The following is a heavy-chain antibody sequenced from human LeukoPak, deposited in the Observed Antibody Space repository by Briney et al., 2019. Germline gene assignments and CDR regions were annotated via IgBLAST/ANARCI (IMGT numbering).Heavy chain of an antibody. CDR1: GYTFTSYD. CDR2: MNPNSGNT. V-gene: IGHV1-8*03. D-gene: IGHD6-19*01. J-gene: IGHJ6*03. CDR3: ARVLSGWHENYYYYYVDV. Sequence: ASVKVSCKASGYTFTSYDINWVRQATGQGLEWMGWMNPNSGNTGYAQKFQGRVTITRNTSISTAYMELSSLRSEDTAVYYCARVLSGWHENYYYYYVDVWGKGTTVTVSS.